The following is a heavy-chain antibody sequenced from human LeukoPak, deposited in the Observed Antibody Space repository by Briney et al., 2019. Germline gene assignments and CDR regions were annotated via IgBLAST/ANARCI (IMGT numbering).Heavy chain of an antibody. V-gene: IGHV4-59*01. CDR2: VSYTGST. J-gene: IGHJ6*03. CDR3: AKYFDFWSGYFYMDV. CDR1: GGSISSYF. Sequence: SETLSLTCTVSGGSISSYFWSWIRQPPDKGLEWLAYVSYTGSTNYNYNPSLKSRVTISVDTSKNRFSLKLSSVTAADTAVYYCAKYFDFWSGYFYMDVWGKGTTVTVSS. D-gene: IGHD3-3*01.